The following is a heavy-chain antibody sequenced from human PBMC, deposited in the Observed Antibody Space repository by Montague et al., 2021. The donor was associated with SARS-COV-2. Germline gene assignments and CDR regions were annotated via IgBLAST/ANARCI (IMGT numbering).Heavy chain of an antibody. D-gene: IGHD5-18*01. J-gene: IGHJ2*01. CDR3: ARDFRLQRWQTNYCFGL. CDR2: IYDSGNT. Sequence: SETLSLTCTVSGGSISGYSWRWIRQPPGKGPEWIGNIYDSGNTNYNPSLTSRVTISLDTSKNQFSLRLTSVTAADTAVYDCARDFRLQRWQTNYCFGLWGRGTLVSVSS. V-gene: IGHV4-59*01. CDR1: GGSISGYS.